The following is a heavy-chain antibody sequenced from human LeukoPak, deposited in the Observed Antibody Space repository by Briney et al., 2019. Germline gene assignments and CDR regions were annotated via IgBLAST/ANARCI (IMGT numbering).Heavy chain of an antibody. Sequence: SSETLSLTCTVSGDSISSGDYYSSWIRQPAGKGLEWIGRISSSGSTNYNPSLKSRVTISVDTSKNQFSLKLSSVTAADTAVYFCARGPYSYDSSGAFDIWGQGTMVTVSS. CDR2: ISSSGST. CDR3: ARGPYSYDSSGAFDI. J-gene: IGHJ3*02. V-gene: IGHV4-61*02. CDR1: GDSISSGDYY. D-gene: IGHD3-22*01.